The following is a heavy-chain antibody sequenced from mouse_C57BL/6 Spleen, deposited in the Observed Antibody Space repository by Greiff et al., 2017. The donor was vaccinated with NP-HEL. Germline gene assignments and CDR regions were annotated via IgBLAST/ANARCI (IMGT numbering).Heavy chain of an antibody. V-gene: IGHV14-4*01. CDR1: GFNIKDDY. J-gene: IGHJ2*01. Sequence: VQLQQSGAELVRPGASVKLSCTASGFNIKDDYMHWVKQRPEQGLEWIGWIYPENGDTEYASKFQGKATITADTSSNTAYLQLSSLTSEDTAVYYCTTSYYPDYWGQGTTLTVSS. CDR2: IYPENGDT. D-gene: IGHD1-1*01. CDR3: TTSYYPDY.